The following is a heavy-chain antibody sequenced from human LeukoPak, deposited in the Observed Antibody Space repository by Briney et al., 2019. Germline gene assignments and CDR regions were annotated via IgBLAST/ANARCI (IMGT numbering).Heavy chain of an antibody. CDR1: GDSIISSDYS. CDR3: AREKDRPAGGWFDP. V-gene: IGHV4-39*07. CDR2: IFFSGST. J-gene: IGHJ5*02. D-gene: IGHD3-10*01. Sequence: SETLSLTCTVSGDSIISSDYSWGWIRQPPGKGLEWIGTIFFSGSTYYNPSLKSRVTISVDTSKNQFSLKLSSVTAADTAVYYCAREKDRPAGGWFDPWGQGTLVTVSS.